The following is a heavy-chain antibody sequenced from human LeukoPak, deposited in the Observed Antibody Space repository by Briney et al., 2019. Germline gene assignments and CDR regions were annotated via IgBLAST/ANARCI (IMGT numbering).Heavy chain of an antibody. J-gene: IGHJ4*02. Sequence: GGSLRLSCAASGFTFSSSYVSWVRQAPGKGLEWVSVIYGGASTYYADSVKGRFSISRDNSKNSLYLQMNSLRTEDTALYYCAKGFVGGAPDYWGQGTLVTVSS. CDR3: AKGFVGGAPDY. D-gene: IGHD1-26*01. V-gene: IGHV3-53*05. CDR1: GFTFSSSY. CDR2: IYGGAST.